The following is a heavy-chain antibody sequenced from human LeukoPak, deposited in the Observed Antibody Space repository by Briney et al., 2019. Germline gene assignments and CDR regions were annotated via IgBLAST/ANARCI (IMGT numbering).Heavy chain of an antibody. CDR2: INPNSGGT. V-gene: IGHV1-2*02. CDR3: ARDIDPGNYFDY. J-gene: IGHJ4*02. CDR1: GYTFTGYY. D-gene: IGHD2-15*01. Sequence: ASVKVSCAASGYTFTGYYMHWVRQAPGQGLEWMGWINPNSGGTNYAQKFQGRVTMTRDTSISTAYMELSRLRSDDTAVYYCARDIDPGNYFDYWGQGTLVTVSS.